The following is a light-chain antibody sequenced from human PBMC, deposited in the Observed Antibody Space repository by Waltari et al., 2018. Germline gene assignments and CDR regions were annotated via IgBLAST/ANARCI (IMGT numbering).Light chain of an antibody. CDR2: DVS. J-gene: IGLJ1*01. CDR1: SSDVGGYKF. Sequence: QSALTQPRSVSGSPGQSVTISCTGTSSDVGGYKFVSWYHQHPGKAPKFMIYDVSKRPSGVPDRFSGSKSGNTASLTISGLQAEDEAEYYCCSYAGDYTYVFGTGTKVTVL. V-gene: IGLV2-11*01. CDR3: CSYAGDYTYV.